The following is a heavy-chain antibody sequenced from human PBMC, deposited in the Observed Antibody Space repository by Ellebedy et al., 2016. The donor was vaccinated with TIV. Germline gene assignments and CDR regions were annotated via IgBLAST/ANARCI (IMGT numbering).Heavy chain of an antibody. Sequence: GESLKISXAASGFTVSSNYMSWVRQAPGKGLEWVSVIYSGGSTYYADSVKGRFTISRDNSKNTLYLQMNSLRAEDTAVYYCAKDGGTTRGYYFDYWGQGTLVTVSS. D-gene: IGHD4-11*01. J-gene: IGHJ4*02. V-gene: IGHV3-53*05. CDR3: AKDGGTTRGYYFDY. CDR1: GFTVSSNY. CDR2: IYSGGST.